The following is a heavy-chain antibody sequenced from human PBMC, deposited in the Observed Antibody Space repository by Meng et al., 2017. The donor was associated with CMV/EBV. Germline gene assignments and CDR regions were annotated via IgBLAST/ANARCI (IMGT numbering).Heavy chain of an antibody. Sequence: GSLRLSCTVSGGSISSSSYYWGWIRQPPGKGLEWIGSIYYSGSTYYNPSLKSRVTISVDTSKNQFSLKLSSVTAADTAVYYCARGSGSSPVDYWGQGTLVTVSS. CDR1: GGSISSSSYY. CDR2: IYYSGST. CDR3: ARGSGSSPVDY. V-gene: IGHV4-39*07. D-gene: IGHD1-26*01. J-gene: IGHJ4*02.